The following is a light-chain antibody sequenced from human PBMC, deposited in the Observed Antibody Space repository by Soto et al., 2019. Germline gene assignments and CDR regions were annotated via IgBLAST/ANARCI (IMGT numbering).Light chain of an antibody. CDR1: RSDVGGYNY. CDR3: SSYTSSTTPYV. V-gene: IGLV2-14*01. J-gene: IGLJ1*01. Sequence: QSVLTQPASVSGSPGQSITISCTGTRSDVGGYNYVSWYQQHPGKAPKLMIYDVTNRPSGVSNRFSGSKSGNTASLTISGLQADDEADYYCSSYTSSTTPYVLGAGTRSPS. CDR2: DVT.